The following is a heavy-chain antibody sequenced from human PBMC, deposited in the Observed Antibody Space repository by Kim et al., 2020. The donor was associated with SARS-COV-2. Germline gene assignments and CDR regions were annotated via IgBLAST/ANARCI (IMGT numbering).Heavy chain of an antibody. Sequence: SVKVSCKASGGTFSSYATSWVRQAPGQGLEWMGRIIPMFGIANYAQKFQGRVTITADKSTSTAYMELSSLRSEDTAVYYCARASFFYDSSGYHFDYWGQGTLVTVAS. J-gene: IGHJ4*02. CDR3: ARASFFYDSSGYHFDY. CDR1: GGTFSSYA. V-gene: IGHV1-69*04. D-gene: IGHD3-22*01. CDR2: IIPMFGIA.